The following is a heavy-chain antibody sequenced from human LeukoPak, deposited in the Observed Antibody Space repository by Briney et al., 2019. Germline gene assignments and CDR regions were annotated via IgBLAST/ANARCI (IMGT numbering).Heavy chain of an antibody. CDR1: GFSLVTSRVN. V-gene: IGHV2-5*02. CDR3: AHRRRGFMDV. J-gene: IGHJ6*02. Sequence: SGPTLVKPTQTLTMTCTFSGFSLVTSRVNVGWIRQPPGKALEWLALIYWDDDERYSPSLRTRLTITKDTSKNQVILTMTNMDPVDTATYYCAHRRRGFMDVWGQGTTVTVSS. D-gene: IGHD5-12*01. CDR2: IYWDDDE.